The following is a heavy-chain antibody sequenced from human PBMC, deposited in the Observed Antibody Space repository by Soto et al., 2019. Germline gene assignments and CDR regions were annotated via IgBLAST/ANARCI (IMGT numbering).Heavy chain of an antibody. CDR2: ISGNGEII. CDR3: ARDVDADFRTDFDY. Sequence: GGSLRLSCAASGFTFSDYYIHWIRRAPGKGLEWISYISGNGEIIQYAASARGRFTISRDNAENSVYLEMDRLRAEDTALYYCARDVDADFRTDFDYWGRGTLVTVS. V-gene: IGHV3-11*01. D-gene: IGHD4-17*01. CDR1: GFTFSDYY. J-gene: IGHJ4*02.